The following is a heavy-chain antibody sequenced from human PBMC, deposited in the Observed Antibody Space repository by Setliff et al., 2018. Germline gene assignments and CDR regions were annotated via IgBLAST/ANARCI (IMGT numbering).Heavy chain of an antibody. CDR3: AKASVWVVDANCGSFDV. CDR1: GGSFRNSG. D-gene: IGHD2-15*01. J-gene: IGHJ3*01. Sequence: SVKVSCKASGGSFRNSGSGWVRQAPGQGLEWIGGIVPIYGPTKYAQKFQGRVEITTDESTNTAYMELSSLTSDDTATYYCAKASVWVVDANCGSFDVWGQGTVVTVSS. V-gene: IGHV1-69*05. CDR2: IVPIYGPT.